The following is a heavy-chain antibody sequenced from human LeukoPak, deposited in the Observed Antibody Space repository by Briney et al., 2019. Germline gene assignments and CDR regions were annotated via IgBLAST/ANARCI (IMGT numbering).Heavy chain of an antibody. J-gene: IGHJ4*02. CDR3: AREGSVWFGEFKDY. D-gene: IGHD3-10*01. CDR1: GGSISSGSYY. Sequence: SETLSLTCTVSGGSISSGSYYWSWIRQPAGKGLEWIGRIYTSGSANYNPSLKSRVTISVDTSKNQFSLKLSSVTAADTAVYYCAREGSVWFGEFKDYWGQGTLVTVSS. CDR2: IYTSGSA. V-gene: IGHV4-61*02.